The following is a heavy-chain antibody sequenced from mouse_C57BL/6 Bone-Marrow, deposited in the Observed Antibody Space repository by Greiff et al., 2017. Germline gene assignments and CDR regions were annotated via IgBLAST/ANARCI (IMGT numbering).Heavy chain of an antibody. D-gene: IGHD4-1*01. CDR1: GFNIKDDY. CDR2: IDPENGDT. J-gene: IGHJ2*01. CDR3: TTGFYLNWDY. V-gene: IGHV14-4*01. Sequence: EVKLMESGAELVRPGASVKLSCTASGFNIKDDYMHWVKQRPEQGLEWIGWIDPENGDTEYASKFQGKATITADTSSNTAYLQLSSLTSEDTAVYYCTTGFYLNWDYWGQGTTLTVSS.